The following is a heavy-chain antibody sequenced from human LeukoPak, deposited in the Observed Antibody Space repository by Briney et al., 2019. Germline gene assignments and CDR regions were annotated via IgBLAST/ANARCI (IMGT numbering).Heavy chain of an antibody. Sequence: PGRSLRLSCAASGFTFSSYAMHWVRQAPGKGLEWVAVISYDGSNKYYADSVKGRFTISRDNSQNTLYLQMNSLRAEDTAVYYCARGDPLPDPWGQGTLVTVSS. V-gene: IGHV3-30*01. CDR1: GFTFSSYA. J-gene: IGHJ5*02. CDR3: ARGDPLPDP. CDR2: ISYDGSNK.